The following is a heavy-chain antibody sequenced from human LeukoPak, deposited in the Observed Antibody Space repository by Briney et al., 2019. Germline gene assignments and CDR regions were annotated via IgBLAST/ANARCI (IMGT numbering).Heavy chain of an antibody. J-gene: IGHJ1*01. CDR1: GYTFTAYY. CDR3: ARVISGDENFQH. Sequence: ASVKVSCKASGYTFTAYYMHWVRQAPGQGLEWMGWINPNTGGTNYAQKFQGRVTITRDTSISTAYMEPSRLRSDDTAVYYCARVISGDENFQHWGQGTLVTVSS. D-gene: IGHD3-10*01. CDR2: INPNTGGT. V-gene: IGHV1-2*02.